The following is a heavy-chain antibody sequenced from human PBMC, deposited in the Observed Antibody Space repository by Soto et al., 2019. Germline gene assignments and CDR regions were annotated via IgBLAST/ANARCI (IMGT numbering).Heavy chain of an antibody. CDR3: ARILRGVRIFGVAHTGYL. D-gene: IGHD3-3*01. Sequence: ASVKVSCKASGYPFSNYAIHWVRQDPGQSLEWMGWINPGERNTRYSQKFHGRVTITSDRSANTAYMELSSLKSEDKAGYYCARILRGVRIFGVAHTGYLWGQGTPVTVS. CDR1: GYPFSNYA. V-gene: IGHV1-3*01. CDR2: INPGERNT. J-gene: IGHJ1*01.